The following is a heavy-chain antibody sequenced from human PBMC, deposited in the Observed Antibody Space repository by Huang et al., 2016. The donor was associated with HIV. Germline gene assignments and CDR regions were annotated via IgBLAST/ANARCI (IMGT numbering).Heavy chain of an antibody. Sequence: QLVESGGGVVQPGGSLRLSCTVSGFPFSDYGMHWVRQAPGKGREWGAFIRYGGSYEYDADSVQGRFTISRDNAKNTLYLRMSSLRPEDTAVYYCAKDGTRDFSNEEGNWFDPWGQGTLVTVSS. V-gene: IGHV3-30*02. CDR1: GFPFSDYG. D-gene: IGHD4-4*01. CDR3: AKDGTRDFSNEEGNWFDP. CDR2: IRYGGSYE. J-gene: IGHJ5*02.